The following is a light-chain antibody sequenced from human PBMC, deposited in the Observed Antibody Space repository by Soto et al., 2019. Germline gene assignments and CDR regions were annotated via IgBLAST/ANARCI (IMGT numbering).Light chain of an antibody. J-gene: IGLJ1*01. V-gene: IGLV2-23*01. CDR3: CSYAGSNTYV. Sequence: QSVLTQPASVSGSPGQSITISCTGATRDVGSYNLVSWYQQHPGKAPKLMIYEGSKRPSGVSNRSSGSKSGNTASLTISGLQAEDEADYYCCSYAGSNTYVFGTGTKLTVL. CDR2: EGS. CDR1: TRDVGSYNL.